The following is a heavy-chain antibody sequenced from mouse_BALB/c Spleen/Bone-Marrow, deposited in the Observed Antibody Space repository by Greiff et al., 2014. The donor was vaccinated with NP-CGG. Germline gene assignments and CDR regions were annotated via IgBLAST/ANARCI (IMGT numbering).Heavy chain of an antibody. CDR3: ARGGGSWYFDV. V-gene: IGHV2-9*02. CDR2: IWAGGST. J-gene: IGHJ1*01. CDR1: GFSLTSYG. Sequence: QVQLKESGPGLVAPSQSLSITCTVSGFSLTSYGVHWVRQPPGKGLEWLGVIWAGGSTNYNSALMSRLSISKDNSKSQVLLKMNSLQTDDTAMYYCARGGGSWYFDVWGAGTTVTVSS.